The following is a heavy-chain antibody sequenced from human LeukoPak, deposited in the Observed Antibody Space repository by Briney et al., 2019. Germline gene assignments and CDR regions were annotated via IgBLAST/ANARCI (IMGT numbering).Heavy chain of an antibody. CDR3: ASEAYCSGGRCSVQRVAS. D-gene: IGHD2-15*01. CDR2: INPNTGAT. J-gene: IGHJ4*02. CDR1: GYTLTGYY. V-gene: IGHV1-2*02. Sequence: ASVKVSCKASGYTLTGYYLHWVRQAPGQGLEWMGWINPNTGATHSAQKFQGRITMTRDTSISTAYMDLSRLRSDDTAVYYCASEAYCSGGRCSVQRVASWGQGTPVTVSS.